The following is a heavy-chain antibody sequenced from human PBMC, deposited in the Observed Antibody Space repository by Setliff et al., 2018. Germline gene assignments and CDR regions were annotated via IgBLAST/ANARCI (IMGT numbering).Heavy chain of an antibody. CDR3: ARIIPAAPHKINWFDP. V-gene: IGHV4-39*07. Sequence: PSETLSLTCIVSGGSINSDDYWGWIRQSPGKGLEWIGHVEYSGTTYYNPSLRSRVTMLVDTSKNQVSLKLNSMTDADTAVYYCARIIPAAPHKINWFDPWGQGTLVTVSS. CDR1: GGSINSDDY. J-gene: IGHJ5*02. D-gene: IGHD6-13*01. CDR2: VEYSGTT.